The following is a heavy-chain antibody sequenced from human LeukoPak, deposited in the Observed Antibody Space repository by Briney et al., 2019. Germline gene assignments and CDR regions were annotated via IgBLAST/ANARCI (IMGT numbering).Heavy chain of an antibody. J-gene: IGHJ5*02. D-gene: IGHD1-7*01. CDR1: GGSISSYY. CDR2: IYYSGST. CDR3: AREEKLNWFDP. Sequence: SETLSLTCTVSGGSISSYYWSWIRQPPGKGLEWIGYIYYSGSTNYNPYLKSRVTISVDTSKNQFSLKLSSVTAADTAVYYCAREEKLNWFDPWGQGTLVTVSS. V-gene: IGHV4-59*01.